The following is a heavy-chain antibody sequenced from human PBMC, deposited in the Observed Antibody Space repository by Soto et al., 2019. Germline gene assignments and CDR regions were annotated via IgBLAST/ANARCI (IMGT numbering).Heavy chain of an antibody. CDR1: GGTFSSYA. CDR2: IIPIFGTA. J-gene: IGHJ4*02. CDR3: ASYCSGGSFTRGPFDY. D-gene: IGHD2-15*01. V-gene: IGHV1-69*01. Sequence: QVPLVQSGAEVKKPGSSVKVSCKASGGTFSSYAISWVRQAPGQGLEWMGGIIPIFGTANYAQKFQGRVTITADESTSTAYMELSSLRSEDTAVYYCASYCSGGSFTRGPFDYWGQGTLVTVSS.